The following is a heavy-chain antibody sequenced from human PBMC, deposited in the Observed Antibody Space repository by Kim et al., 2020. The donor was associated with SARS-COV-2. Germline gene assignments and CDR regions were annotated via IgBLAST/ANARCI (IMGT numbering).Heavy chain of an antibody. J-gene: IGHJ4*01. CDR3: ARVFYDPSGYHPGVGDY. Sequence: GGSLRLSCSASGFTFNMYALTWVRQAPGRGLQWVSAVSGSGGGTFYADSVKGRFTISRDNSVNTVHLQMNSLRAEDTAVYFCARVFYDPSGYHPGVGDY. D-gene: IGHD3-22*01. CDR2: VSGSGGGT. CDR1: GFTFNMYA. V-gene: IGHV3-23*01.